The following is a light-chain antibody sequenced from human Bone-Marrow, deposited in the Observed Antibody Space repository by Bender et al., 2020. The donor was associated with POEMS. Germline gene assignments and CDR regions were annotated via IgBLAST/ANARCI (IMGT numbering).Light chain of an antibody. J-gene: IGLJ3*02. CDR2: EVT. CDR1: SSDVGGYDY. Sequence: QSALAQPPSASGSPGQSVTISCTGGSSDVGGYDYVSCYQQHPGKAPKLIIYEVTNRPSGVPDRFSGSKSGNTASLTVSGLQAEDEADYYCCSYASALWVFGGGNKLTVL. CDR3: CSYASALWV. V-gene: IGLV2-8*01.